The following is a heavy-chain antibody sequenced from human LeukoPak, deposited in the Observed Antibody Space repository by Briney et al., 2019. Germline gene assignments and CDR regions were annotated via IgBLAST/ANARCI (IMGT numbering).Heavy chain of an antibody. J-gene: IGHJ4*02. CDR3: ARDGEYYDSRGSYFDS. D-gene: IGHD3-22*01. CDR2: INPSSGST. Sequence: ASVKVSCKASGYTFTGYYMFWVRQAPGQGLEWMGIINPSSGSTSNAQKFQGRVTMTRDTSTSTVYMELSSLRSEDTAVYYCARDGEYYDSRGSYFDSWGQGTLVTVSS. CDR1: GYTFTGYY. V-gene: IGHV1-46*01.